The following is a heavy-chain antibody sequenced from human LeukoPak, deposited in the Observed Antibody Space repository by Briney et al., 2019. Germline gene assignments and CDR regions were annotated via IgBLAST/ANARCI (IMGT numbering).Heavy chain of an antibody. D-gene: IGHD6-19*01. CDR1: GYTFTSYY. Sequence: ASVKVSCKASGYTFTSYYMHWVRQAPGQGIEWMGIINPSGGSTSYAQKFQGRVTMTRDTSASTVYMELSSLRSEDTAVYYCARRYSSGWYVDYWGQGTLVTVSS. CDR2: INPSGGST. J-gene: IGHJ4*02. V-gene: IGHV1-46*01. CDR3: ARRYSSGWYVDY.